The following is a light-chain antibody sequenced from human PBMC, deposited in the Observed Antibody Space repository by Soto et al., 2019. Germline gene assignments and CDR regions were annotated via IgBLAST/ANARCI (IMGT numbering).Light chain of an antibody. CDR1: SSNSGAGSD. Sequence: QSVLTQPPSVSGAPGQRVTISCTGSSSNSGAGSDVHWYRQLPGTAPKLLIYRNNNRPSGVPDRFSGSKSGASASLAITGLQAEDVADYYCQSYDSSLSGYVFGTGTKVTVL. J-gene: IGLJ1*01. CDR3: QSYDSSLSGYV. CDR2: RNN. V-gene: IGLV1-40*01.